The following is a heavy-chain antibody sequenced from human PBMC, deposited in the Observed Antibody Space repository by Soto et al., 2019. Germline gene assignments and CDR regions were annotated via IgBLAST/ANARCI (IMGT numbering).Heavy chain of an antibody. Sequence: QVQLVESGGGVVQPGRSLRLSCAASGFTFSSYAMHWVRQAPGKGLEWVAVISYDGSNKYYADSVKGRFTISRDNSKNTRYLQMNSLRAEDTAVYYCARDEEPPGDTRTIVVNLGIDYWGQGTLVTVSS. CDR3: ARDEEPPGDTRTIVVNLGIDY. D-gene: IGHD3-22*01. CDR1: GFTFSSYA. J-gene: IGHJ4*02. V-gene: IGHV3-30-3*01. CDR2: ISYDGSNK.